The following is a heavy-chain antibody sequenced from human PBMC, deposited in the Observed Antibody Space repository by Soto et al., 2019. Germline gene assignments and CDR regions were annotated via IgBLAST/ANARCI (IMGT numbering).Heavy chain of an antibody. V-gene: IGHV1-8*01. J-gene: IGHJ4*02. Sequence: QVQLVQSGAEVKKPGASVKVSCKASGYTFTSYDINWVRQATGQGLEWLGWVNPNNGHTGYAQKFKGRVTMTRNTSTSTAYMELDSLRSEDTAVYYCVRLFYYGSGSWVEWGQGTLVTVSS. CDR2: VNPNNGHT. CDR1: GYTFTSYD. CDR3: VRLFYYGSGSWVE. D-gene: IGHD3-10*01.